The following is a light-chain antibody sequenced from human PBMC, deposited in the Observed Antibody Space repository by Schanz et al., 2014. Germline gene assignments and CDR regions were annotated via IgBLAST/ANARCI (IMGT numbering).Light chain of an antibody. CDR3: SSYTTNSAPGVV. Sequence: QSALTQPASVSGSPGQSITISCTGTSSDVGSYNFVSWYQHHPGKAPKLMIYEVSKRPSGVPDRFSGSKSGNTASLTVSGLQAEDEADYYCSSYTTNSAPGVVFGGGTKLTVL. CDR1: SSDVGSYNF. V-gene: IGLV2-14*02. CDR2: EVS. J-gene: IGLJ2*01.